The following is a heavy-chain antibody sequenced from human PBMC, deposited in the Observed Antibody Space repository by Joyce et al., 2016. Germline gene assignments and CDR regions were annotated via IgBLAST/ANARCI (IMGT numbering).Heavy chain of an antibody. CDR1: GDSFSDTSYY. CDR3: ATSLPSRVGGFQFFGLDV. J-gene: IGHJ6*02. D-gene: IGHD3-10*01. Sequence: HLQESGPGLVKPSETLSLTCTISGDSFSDTSYYWSWIRQPPGKGLEWLGFMYNSEATHYNPSLGGRLSSSAGAAKKQFSRRLTSVTSADPAVYYCATSLPSRVGGFQFFGLDVWGQGTTVIVS. CDR2: MYNSEAT. V-gene: IGHV4-61*01.